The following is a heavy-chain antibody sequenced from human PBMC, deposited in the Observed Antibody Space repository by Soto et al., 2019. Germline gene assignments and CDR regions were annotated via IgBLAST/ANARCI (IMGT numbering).Heavy chain of an antibody. CDR3: STDSYINMIAVRLDY. CDR2: LSYDGSIK. J-gene: IGHJ4*01. V-gene: IGHV3-30-3*01. CDR1: GFTFSNYA. D-gene: IGHD3-22*01. Sequence: GGSLRLSCAASGFTFSNYAMHWVRQAPGKGLEWVAVLSYDGSIKDYADSVKGRFTVSRDNSKNTLFLQMNSLRTEDTAVYYCSTDSYINMIAVRLDYWGHGTRVTVSS.